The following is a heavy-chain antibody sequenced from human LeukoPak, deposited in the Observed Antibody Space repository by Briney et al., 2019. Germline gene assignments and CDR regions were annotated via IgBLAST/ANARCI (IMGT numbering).Heavy chain of an antibody. J-gene: IGHJ6*02. CDR1: GFTFGDYY. CDR2: INYDGSAT. V-gene: IGHV3-11*01. Sequence: GGSLRLSCAASGFTFGDYYMSWIRQAPGKGLEWVSYINYDGSATDYADSVKGRFTISRDNDKKSLYLQMNSLRAEDRAVYYCAGGHYGLDVWGQGTSVTVSS. CDR3: AGGHYGLDV.